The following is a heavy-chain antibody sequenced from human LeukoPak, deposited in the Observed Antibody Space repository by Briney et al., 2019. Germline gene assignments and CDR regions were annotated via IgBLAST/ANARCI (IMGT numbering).Heavy chain of an antibody. J-gene: IGHJ4*02. V-gene: IGHV1-2*02. Sequence: EASVKVSCKASGYTFTGYYMHWVRQAPGQGLEWMGWINPNSGGTNYAQKFQGRVTMTRDTSISTAYMELSRLRSDDTAVYYCAREGLSGWELLRFFDYWGQGTLVTVSS. CDR3: AREGLSGWELLRFFDY. D-gene: IGHD1-26*01. CDR1: GYTFTGYY. CDR2: INPNSGGT.